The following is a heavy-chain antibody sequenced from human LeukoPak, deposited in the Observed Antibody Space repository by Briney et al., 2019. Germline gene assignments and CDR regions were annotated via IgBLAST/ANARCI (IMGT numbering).Heavy chain of an antibody. CDR3: ARDQYYDSSGYRYWYFDL. V-gene: IGHV1-24*01. Sequence: GASVKVSCKVSGYTLTELSMHWVRQAPGKGLEWMGGFDPEGGETIYAQKFQGRVTITADKSTSTAYMELSSLRSEDTAVYYCARDQYYDSSGYRYWYFDLWGRGTLVTVSS. D-gene: IGHD3-22*01. CDR1: GYTLTELS. CDR2: FDPEGGET. J-gene: IGHJ2*01.